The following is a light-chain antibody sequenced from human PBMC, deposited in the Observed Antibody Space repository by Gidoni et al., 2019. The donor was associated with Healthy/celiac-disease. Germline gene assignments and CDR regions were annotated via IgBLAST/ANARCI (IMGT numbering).Light chain of an antibody. CDR3: QQSYSTPYT. CDR2: AAS. CDR1: QSISSY. J-gene: IGKJ2*01. Sequence: QSPSSLSASVGDRVTITCRASQSISSYLNWYQQKPGKAPKLLIYAASSLQSGVPSRFSGSGSGTDFTLTISSLQPEDFATYYCQQSYSTPYTFGQXTKLEIK. V-gene: IGKV1-39*01.